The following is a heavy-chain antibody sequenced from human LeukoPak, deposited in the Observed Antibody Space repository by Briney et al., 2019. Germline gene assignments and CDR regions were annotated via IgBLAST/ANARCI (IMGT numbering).Heavy chain of an antibody. V-gene: IGHV1-46*01. CDR1: GYTFTSYY. CDR3: ARDAIAAAGNNWFDP. Sequence: ASVKVPCKPSGYTFTSYYMHWVRQAPGQGLEWMGIINPSGGSTSYAQKFQGRVTMTRDTSTSKVYMELSRLRSDDTAVYYCARDAIAAAGNNWFDPWGQGTLVTVSS. CDR2: INPSGGST. J-gene: IGHJ5*02. D-gene: IGHD6-13*01.